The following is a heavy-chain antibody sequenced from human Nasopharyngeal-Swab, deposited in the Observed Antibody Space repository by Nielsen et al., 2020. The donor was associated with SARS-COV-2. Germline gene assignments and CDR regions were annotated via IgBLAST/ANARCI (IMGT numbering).Heavy chain of an antibody. J-gene: IGHJ6*02. CDR1: GGTFSSYA. V-gene: IGHV1-69*13. Sequence: SVKVSCKASGGTFSSYAISWVRQAPGQGLEWMGGIIPIFGTANYAQKFRGRVTITADESTSTAYMELSSLRSEDTAVYYCARSPAHSSSWYFGRYYYGMDVWGQGTTVTVSS. D-gene: IGHD6-13*01. CDR2: IIPIFGTA. CDR3: ARSPAHSSSWYFGRYYYGMDV.